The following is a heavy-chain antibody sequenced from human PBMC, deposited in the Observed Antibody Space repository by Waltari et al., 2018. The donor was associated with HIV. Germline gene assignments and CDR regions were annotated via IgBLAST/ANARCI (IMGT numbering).Heavy chain of an antibody. V-gene: IGHV4-38-2*02. Sequence: QVQLQESGPGLVKPSETLSLTCTVSGYSISSGYYWGWIRQPPGKGLEWIGSMYHSGSTYYNPSLKSRVTMSVDTSKNQCSLKLSSVTAADTAVYYCARRSGEYWYFDLWGRVTLVTVSS. J-gene: IGHJ2*01. CDR1: GYSISSGYY. CDR2: MYHSGST. CDR3: ARRSGEYWYFDL. D-gene: IGHD7-27*01.